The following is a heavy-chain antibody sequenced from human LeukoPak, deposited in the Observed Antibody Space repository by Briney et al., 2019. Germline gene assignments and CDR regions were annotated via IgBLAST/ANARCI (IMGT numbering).Heavy chain of an antibody. CDR2: ISGSGGST. J-gene: IGHJ4*02. CDR3: AKAPYYDILTGYYSY. Sequence: GGSLRLSCAASGFTFSSYASSWVRQAPGKGREWVSAISGSGGSTYYADSVKGRFTISRDNSKNTLYLQMNSLRAEDTAVYYCAKAPYYDILTGYYSYWGQGTLVTVSS. CDR1: GFTFSSYA. V-gene: IGHV3-23*01. D-gene: IGHD3-9*01.